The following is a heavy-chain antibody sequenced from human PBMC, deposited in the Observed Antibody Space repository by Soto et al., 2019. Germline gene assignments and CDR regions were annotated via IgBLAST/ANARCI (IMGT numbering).Heavy chain of an antibody. CDR1: GGSISSSNW. V-gene: IGHV4-4*02. Sequence: QVQLQESGPGLVKPSGTLSLTCAVSGGSISSSNWWSWVRQPPGKGLEWIGEIYHSGSTNYNPSRRSRVTISVDKSKHPFSLKLSSVTAADTAVYYCARAYNWNDDWFDPWGQGTLVTVSS. CDR3: ARAYNWNDDWFDP. CDR2: IYHSGST. J-gene: IGHJ5*02. D-gene: IGHD1-1*01.